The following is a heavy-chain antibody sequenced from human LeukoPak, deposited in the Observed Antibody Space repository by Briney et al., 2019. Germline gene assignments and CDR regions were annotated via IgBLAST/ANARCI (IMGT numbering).Heavy chain of an antibody. V-gene: IGHV3-74*01. CDR2: VNTDESST. CDR3: ARGGGYYYYDSAFDY. D-gene: IGHD3-22*01. Sequence: GGSLRLSCAASGFTFRSYWMHWVRQAPGKGLVWVSRVNTDESSTSYADSVKGRFTISRDNAKNTLYLQINSLRAEDTAVYYCARGGGYYYYDSAFDYWGQGTLVTVSS. J-gene: IGHJ4*02. CDR1: GFTFRSYW.